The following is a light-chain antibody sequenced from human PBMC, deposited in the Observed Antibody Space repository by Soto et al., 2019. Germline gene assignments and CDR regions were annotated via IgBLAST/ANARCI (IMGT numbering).Light chain of an antibody. CDR1: QSVSSY. CDR3: QQRSNFIT. J-gene: IGKJ5*01. Sequence: EIVLTQSPATLSLSPGERATLSCRASQSVSSYLAWYQQKPGQAPRLLIYDASNRATGIPARFSGSGSGTDFTLTISSLESEAFAVYYCQQRSNFITFGQGTRLEIK. CDR2: DAS. V-gene: IGKV3-11*01.